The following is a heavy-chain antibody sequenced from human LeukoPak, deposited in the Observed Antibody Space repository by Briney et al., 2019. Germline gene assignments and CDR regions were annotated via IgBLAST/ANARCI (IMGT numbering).Heavy chain of an antibody. Sequence: GRSLRLSCAASGFTFDDYAMHWVRQAPGKGLEWVSGISWNSGSIGYADSVKGRFTIPRDNAKNSLYLQMNSLRAEDMALYYCAKDSSSWLEYYFDYWGQGTLVTVSS. CDR1: GFTFDDYA. J-gene: IGHJ4*02. D-gene: IGHD6-13*01. V-gene: IGHV3-9*03. CDR2: ISWNSGSI. CDR3: AKDSSSWLEYYFDY.